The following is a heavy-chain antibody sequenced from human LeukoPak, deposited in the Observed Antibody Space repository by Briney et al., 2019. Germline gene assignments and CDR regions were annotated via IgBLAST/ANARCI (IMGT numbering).Heavy chain of an antibody. V-gene: IGHV1-2*02. D-gene: IGHD6-13*01. CDR2: INPNSGGT. CDR3: ARGGYSSSWYYDAFDI. J-gene: IGHJ3*02. Sequence: ASLKVSCKASGYTFTGYYMHWVRQAPGQGLEWMGWINPNSGGTNYAQKFQGRVTMTRDTSISTAYMELSRLRSDDTAVYYCARGGYSSSWYYDAFDIWGQGTMVTVSS. CDR1: GYTFTGYY.